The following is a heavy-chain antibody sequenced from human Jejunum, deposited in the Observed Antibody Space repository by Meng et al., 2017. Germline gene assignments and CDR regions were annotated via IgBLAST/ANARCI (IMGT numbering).Heavy chain of an antibody. V-gene: IGHV3-23*01. CDR3: AKDRTIWGYFDP. D-gene: IGHD3-16*01. J-gene: IGHJ5*02. Sequence: EVQLLESGGGLVQPGGSLRVSCAASGFTFNIYAMSWVRQAPGKGLEWVSGISTSGGTTYYADSVKGRFTISRDNSKNTLYLQMNSLRVEDTATYYCAKDRTIWGYFDPWGQGTPVTVSS. CDR1: GFTFNIYA. CDR2: ISTSGGTT.